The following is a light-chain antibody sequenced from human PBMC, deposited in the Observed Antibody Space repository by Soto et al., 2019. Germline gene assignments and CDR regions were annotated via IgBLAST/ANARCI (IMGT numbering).Light chain of an antibody. CDR2: DVS. CDR3: SSFTTSSTYV. J-gene: IGLJ1*01. Sequence: QSVLTQPPSVSGSPGQSVAISCTGTSSDVRSYNRVSWYQQPPGTAPKLMIYDVSNRPSGVPDRFSGSKSGNTASLTISGLQAEDEADYYCSSFTTSSTYVFGTGTKATVL. V-gene: IGLV2-18*02. CDR1: SSDVRSYNR.